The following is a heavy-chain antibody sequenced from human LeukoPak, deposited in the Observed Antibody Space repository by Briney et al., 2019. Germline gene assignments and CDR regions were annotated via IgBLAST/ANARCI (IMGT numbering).Heavy chain of an antibody. CDR3: ARIRWGSGSYYRDYYYGMDV. D-gene: IGHD1-26*01. CDR1: GFSLSTSGMC. Sequence: SGPTLVNPTQTLTLTCTFSGFSLSTSGMCVSWIRQPPGKALESLALIDSDDDKYYSTSLKTRLTISKDTSKNQVVLTMTNMDPVDTATYYCARIRWGSGSYYRDYYYGMDVWGQGTTVTVSS. J-gene: IGHJ6*02. V-gene: IGHV2-70*01. CDR2: IDSDDDK.